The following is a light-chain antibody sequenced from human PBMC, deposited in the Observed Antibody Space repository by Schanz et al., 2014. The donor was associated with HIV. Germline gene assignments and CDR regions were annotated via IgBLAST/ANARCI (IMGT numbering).Light chain of an antibody. CDR3: QQYNSYSRT. J-gene: IGKJ1*01. Sequence: DIQMTQSPSTLSASVGDRVTITCQASRDISDYLNWYQQKPGKAPKLLIYKASSLESGVPSRFSGSGSGTEFTLTISSLQPDDFATYYCQQYNSYSRTFGQGTKVEIK. CDR1: RDISDY. V-gene: IGKV1-5*03. CDR2: KAS.